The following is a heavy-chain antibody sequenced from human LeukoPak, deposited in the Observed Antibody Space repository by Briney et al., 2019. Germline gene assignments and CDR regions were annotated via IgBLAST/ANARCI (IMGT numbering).Heavy chain of an antibody. CDR3: ARAPSEVGGYYPEYFRH. Sequence: GGSLRLSCEASGFTFSRYWKHGVRQAPGKGLVWVSRIKSDGKTNYADSVKGRFTISRDNAKNTVSLQMDSLRAEDTGVYYCARAPSEVGGYYPEYFRHWGQGTLVTVSS. V-gene: IGHV3-74*01. D-gene: IGHD3-22*01. CDR1: GFTFSRYW. J-gene: IGHJ1*01. CDR2: IKSDGKT.